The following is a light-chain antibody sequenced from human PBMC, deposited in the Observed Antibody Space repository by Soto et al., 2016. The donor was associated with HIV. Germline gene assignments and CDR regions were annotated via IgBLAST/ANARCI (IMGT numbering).Light chain of an antibody. CDR1: QRISSW. V-gene: IGKV1-5*03. J-gene: IGKJ1*01. Sequence: DIQMTQSPSTLSASVGDRVTITCRASQRISSWLAWYQQKPGKAPKLLIYKASSLKSGVPSRFSGSGSGTEFTLTLSSVQPDDVGTYYCQQYNSVPWTFGQGT. CDR3: QQYNSVPWT. CDR2: KAS.